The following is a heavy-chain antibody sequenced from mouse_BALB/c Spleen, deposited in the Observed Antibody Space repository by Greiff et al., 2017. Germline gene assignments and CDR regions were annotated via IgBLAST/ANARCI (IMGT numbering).Heavy chain of an antibody. J-gene: IGHJ3*01. CDR2: INPYNDGT. V-gene: IGHV1-14*01. CDR3: ASPLYDYDEAWFAY. Sequence: EVKLQQSGPELVKPGASVKMSCKASGYTFTSYVMHWVKQKPGQGLEWIGYINPYNDGTKYNEKFKGKATLTSDKSSSTAYMELSSLTSEDSAVYYCASPLYDYDEAWFAYWGQGTLVTVSA. D-gene: IGHD2-4*01. CDR1: GYTFTSYV.